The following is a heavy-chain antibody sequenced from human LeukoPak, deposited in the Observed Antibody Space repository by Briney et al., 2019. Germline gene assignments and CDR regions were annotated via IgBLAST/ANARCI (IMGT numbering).Heavy chain of an antibody. Sequence: SETLSLTCAVYGGSFSGHYWTWIRQPPGKGLEWIGYVYNSGSTDYNPSLKSRVTISQDTSNNQFSLKLKFVTAADTAVYYCARASPNWNPPDYWGQGTLVTVSS. CDR2: VYNSGST. V-gene: IGHV4-59*08. J-gene: IGHJ4*02. D-gene: IGHD1-1*01. CDR1: GGSFSGHY. CDR3: ARASPNWNPPDY.